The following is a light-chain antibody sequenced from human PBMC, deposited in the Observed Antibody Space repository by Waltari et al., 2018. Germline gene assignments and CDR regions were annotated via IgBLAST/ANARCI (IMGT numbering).Light chain of an antibody. V-gene: IGKV4-1*01. J-gene: IGKJ2*01. CDR3: QQYYSTPNT. CDR2: WAS. CDR1: QSVLYSSNNNNY. Sequence: DIVMTQSPDSLTVSLGERVTINCKSSQSVLYSSNNNNYLPWYQQKPGQPPKLLIYWASTRESGVPDRFSGSGSGTDFTLTISSLQAEDVAVYYCQQYYSTPNTFGQGTKLEIK.